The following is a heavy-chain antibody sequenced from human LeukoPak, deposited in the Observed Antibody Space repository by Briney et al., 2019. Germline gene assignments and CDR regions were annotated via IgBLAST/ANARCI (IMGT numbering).Heavy chain of an antibody. CDR2: ISGSGGST. D-gene: IGHD2-2*01. J-gene: IGHJ4*02. Sequence: GGSLRLSCAASGFTFSSYAMSWVRQAPGKGLEWVSAISGSGGSTYYADSVKGRFTISRDNSKNTLYLQMNSLRAEDTAVYYCAGGGYCSSTSCPGGFGYWGQGTLVTVSS. CDR1: GFTFSSYA. V-gene: IGHV3-23*01. CDR3: AGGGYCSSTSCPGGFGY.